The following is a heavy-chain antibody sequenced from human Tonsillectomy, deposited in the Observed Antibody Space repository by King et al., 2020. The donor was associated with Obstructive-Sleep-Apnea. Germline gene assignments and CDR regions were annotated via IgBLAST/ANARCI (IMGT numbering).Heavy chain of an antibody. Sequence: QLVQSGAEMKKPGASVKVSCKASGYTFTGYYIHWVRQAPGQGLEWMGWISPNSGATKYAQKFQDRVTMTRDTSIRTAYMDLSRLRSDDTAVYYCARDLSAYDSTSPAYWGQGTLVTVSS. CDR2: ISPNSGAT. D-gene: IGHD3-10*01. V-gene: IGHV1-2*02. J-gene: IGHJ4*02. CDR1: GYTFTGYY. CDR3: ARDLSAYDSTSPAY.